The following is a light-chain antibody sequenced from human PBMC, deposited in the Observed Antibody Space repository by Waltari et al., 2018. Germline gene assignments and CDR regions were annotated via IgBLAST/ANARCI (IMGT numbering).Light chain of an antibody. CDR1: QNIPMR. CDR3: QQSYSMLT. V-gene: IGKV1-39*01. CDR2: DAS. Sequence: EIQMTQSPSSLSASVGDRVTITCRARQNIPMRLNWYHQRPGRAPKRLNYDASELESGVPSRFRGSESGTEFTLTTSSLHPEDCGTYYCQQSYSMLTFGGGTTVEIK. J-gene: IGKJ4*01.